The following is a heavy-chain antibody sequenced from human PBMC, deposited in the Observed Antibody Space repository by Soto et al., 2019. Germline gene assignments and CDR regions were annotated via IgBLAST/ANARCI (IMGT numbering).Heavy chain of an antibody. CDR1: GFTFSSYA. CDR3: ASSSGHFY. D-gene: IGHD3-22*01. V-gene: IGHV3-30-3*01. Sequence: GGSLRLSCAASGFTFSSYAMHWVRQAPGKGLEWVAVISYDGSNKYYADSVKGRFTISRDNSKNTLYLQMNSLRAEDTAVYYCASSSGHFYWGQGTLVTVSS. CDR2: ISYDGSNK. J-gene: IGHJ4*02.